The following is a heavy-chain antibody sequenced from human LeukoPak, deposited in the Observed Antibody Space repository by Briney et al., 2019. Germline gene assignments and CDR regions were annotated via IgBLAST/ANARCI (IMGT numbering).Heavy chain of an antibody. CDR1: GYTFTSYD. CDR3: ARENRIQLWSD. Sequence: ASVKLSCKASGYTFTSYDIYWVRQATGQGLEWMGWMNPNSGNTGYAQKSQGRVTMGRNTSISTAYMELSSLRSEDTAVYYCARENRIQLWSDWGQGTLVTVSS. J-gene: IGHJ4*02. CDR2: MNPNSGNT. V-gene: IGHV1-8*01. D-gene: IGHD5-18*01.